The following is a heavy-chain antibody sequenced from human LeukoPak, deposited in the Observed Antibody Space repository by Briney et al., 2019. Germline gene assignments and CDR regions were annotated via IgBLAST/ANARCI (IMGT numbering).Heavy chain of an antibody. CDR1: GGSISGYY. CDR2: INHSGST. CDR3: AGDYGGSRFDY. D-gene: IGHD4-23*01. Sequence: PSETLTLTYAVYGGSISGYYWSWIRQPPGKGLEWIGEINHSGSTNYNPSLKSRVTISVDTSKNQFSLKLSSVTAADTAVYYCAGDYGGSRFDYWGQGTLVTVSS. V-gene: IGHV4-34*01. J-gene: IGHJ4*02.